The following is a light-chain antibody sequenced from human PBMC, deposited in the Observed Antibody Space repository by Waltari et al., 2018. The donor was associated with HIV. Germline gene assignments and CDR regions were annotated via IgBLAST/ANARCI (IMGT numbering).Light chain of an antibody. V-gene: IGKV3-15*01. CDR3: HHYNNWPRRT. CDR2: DAS. J-gene: IGKJ1*01. Sequence: EIVMTQSPATVSVSPGERAPLSCRASQSISNKLAWYQQKPGQAPRLVMYDASTRATGLPARFSGSGSGTEFTLTISSLQSEDFAVYYCHHYNNWPRRTFGQGTKVEIK. CDR1: QSISNK.